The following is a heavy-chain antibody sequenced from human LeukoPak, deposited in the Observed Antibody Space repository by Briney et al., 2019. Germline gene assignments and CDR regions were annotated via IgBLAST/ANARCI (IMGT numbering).Heavy chain of an antibody. CDR1: GYTFTGYY. CDR3: ARDSLYCSSTSCYLSNWFDP. D-gene: IGHD2-2*01. Sequence: ASAKVSCKASGYTFTGYYMHWVRQAPGQGLEWMGWINPNSGGTNYAQKFQGRVTMTRDTSISTAYMELSRLRSDDTAVYYCARDSLYCSSTSCYLSNWFDPWGQGTLVTVSS. V-gene: IGHV1-2*02. CDR2: INPNSGGT. J-gene: IGHJ5*02.